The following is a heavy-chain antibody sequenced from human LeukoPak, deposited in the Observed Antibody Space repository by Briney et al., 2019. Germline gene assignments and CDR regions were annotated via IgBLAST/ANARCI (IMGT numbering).Heavy chain of an antibody. CDR3: ASESLRLFCFDY. D-gene: IGHD3-3*01. J-gene: IGHJ4*02. CDR2: IYSDGYT. Sequence: SGGSLRLSCAASGSTVSSNYMSWVRQAPEKGLEWVSVIYSDGYTYYADSVKGRFTISRDNSKNTLYLQMNSLRAEDTAVYYCASESLRLFCFDYWGQGTLVTVSS. V-gene: IGHV3-53*01. CDR1: GSTVSSNY.